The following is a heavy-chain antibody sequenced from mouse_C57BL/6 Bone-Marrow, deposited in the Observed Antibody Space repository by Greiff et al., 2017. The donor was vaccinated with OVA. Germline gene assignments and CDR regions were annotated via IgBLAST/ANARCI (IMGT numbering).Heavy chain of an antibody. D-gene: IGHD1-1*01. J-gene: IGHJ1*03. CDR3: ASPLYYYGSSRYGYFDV. CDR1: GFTFTDYY. CDR2: IRNKANGYTT. Sequence: DVKLVESGGGLVQPGGSLSLSCAASGFTFTDYYMSWVRQPPGKALAWLGFIRNKANGYTTEYSASVKGRFTISRDNSQSILYLQMNALRAEDSATNYCASPLYYYGSSRYGYFDVWGTGTTVTVSS. V-gene: IGHV7-3*01.